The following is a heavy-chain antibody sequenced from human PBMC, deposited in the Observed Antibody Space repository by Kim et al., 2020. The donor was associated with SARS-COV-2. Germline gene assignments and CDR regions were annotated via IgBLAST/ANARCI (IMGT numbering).Heavy chain of an antibody. J-gene: IGHJ4*02. CDR3: ARDQGDGGLRSFDY. D-gene: IGHD3-16*01. Sequence: SETLSLTCAVSGGSINSPNWWTWVRQPPGKGLEWIGEIYHTESTNYNPSLKSRVIISLDKSNNQFSLNLYSMTAADTAVYYCARDQGDGGLRSFDYWGQGALVTVS. V-gene: IGHV4-4*02. CDR2: IYHTEST. CDR1: GGSINSPNW.